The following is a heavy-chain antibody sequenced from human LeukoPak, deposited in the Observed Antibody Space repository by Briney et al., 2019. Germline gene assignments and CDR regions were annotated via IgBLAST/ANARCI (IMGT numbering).Heavy chain of an antibody. CDR2: IKQDGSEK. J-gene: IGHJ5*02. Sequence: GGSLRLSCAASGFTFSSYWMSWVRQAPGKGLEWVANIKQDGSEKYYVDSVKGRFTISRDNAKNSLYLQMNSLRAEDTAVYYCAKDPIYYYGSGSFPRGSWFDPWGQGTMVTVSS. V-gene: IGHV3-7*01. D-gene: IGHD3-10*01. CDR1: GFTFSSYW. CDR3: AKDPIYYYGSGSFPRGSWFDP.